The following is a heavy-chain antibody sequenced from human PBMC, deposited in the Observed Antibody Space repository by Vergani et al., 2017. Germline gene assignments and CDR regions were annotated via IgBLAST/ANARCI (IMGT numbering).Heavy chain of an antibody. V-gene: IGHV3-21*06. Sequence: VQLVESGGGLVKPGGSLRLSCAASGFTFSDFSMSWVRQAPGKGLEWVAFIGSSGPYINYADSVKGRFIISGDNTNNSLFLQLRSLRAEDAAVYYCARDCTSGGCPDNYGRDVWGQGATVTVSS. CDR2: IGSSGPYI. D-gene: IGHD2-8*01. J-gene: IGHJ6*02. CDR3: ARDCTSGGCPDNYGRDV. CDR1: GFTFSDFS.